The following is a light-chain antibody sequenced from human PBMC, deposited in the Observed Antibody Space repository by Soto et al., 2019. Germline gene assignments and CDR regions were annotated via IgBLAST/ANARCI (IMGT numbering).Light chain of an antibody. CDR2: DAS. CDR3: QPSSSTPRT. CDR1: QGISSY. V-gene: IGKV1-39*01. J-gene: IGKJ1*01. Sequence: DIQMTQSPSSLSASVGDRVTITCRASQGISSYLNWYQQKPGKAPKLLIYDASNLVSGVPARFSGGGSGTEFTLTISTLQREDFATYYCQPSSSTPRTFGQGTKVEVK.